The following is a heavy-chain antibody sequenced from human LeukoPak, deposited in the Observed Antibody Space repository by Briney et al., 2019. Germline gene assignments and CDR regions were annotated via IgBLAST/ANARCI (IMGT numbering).Heavy chain of an antibody. CDR1: GFTFSSYG. D-gene: IGHD6-6*01. CDR2: ISGSGGST. J-gene: IGHJ4*02. CDR3: AKGVAARPKCIFDY. Sequence: GGSLRLSCAASGFTFSSYGMHWVRQAPGKGLEWVSAISGSGGSTYYADSVKGRFTISRDNSKNTLYLQMNSLRAEDTAVYYCAKGVAARPKCIFDYWGQGTLVTVSS. V-gene: IGHV3-23*01.